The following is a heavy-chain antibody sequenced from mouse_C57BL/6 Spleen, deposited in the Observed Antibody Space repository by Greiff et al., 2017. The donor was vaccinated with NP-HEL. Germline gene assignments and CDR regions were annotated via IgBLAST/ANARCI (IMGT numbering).Heavy chain of an antibody. D-gene: IGHD1-1*01. V-gene: IGHV1-82*01. CDR1: GYAFSSSW. J-gene: IGHJ4*01. Sequence: VKLMESGPELVKPGASVKISCKASGYAFSSSWMNWVKQRPGKGLEWIGRIYPGDGDTNYNGKFKGKATLTADKSSSTAYMQLSSLTSEDSAVYFCATYYYVSSYGYAMDYWGQGTSVTVSS. CDR3: ATYYYVSSYGYAMDY. CDR2: IYPGDGDT.